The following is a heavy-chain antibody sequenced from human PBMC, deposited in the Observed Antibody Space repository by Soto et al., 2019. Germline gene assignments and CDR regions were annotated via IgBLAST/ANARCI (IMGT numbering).Heavy chain of an antibody. V-gene: IGHV3-33*01. CDR2: IWYDGSNK. Sequence: QVQLVESGGGVVQPVRSLRLSCAASGFTFSSYGMHWVRQAPGKGLEWVAVIWYDGSNKYYADSVKGRFTISRDNSKNTLYLQMNSLRAEDTAVYYCARVSRDGVGQLWLSVRYYYYYMDVWGKGTTVTVSS. J-gene: IGHJ6*03. CDR1: GFTFSSYG. CDR3: ARVSRDGVGQLWLSVRYYYYYMDV. D-gene: IGHD5-18*01.